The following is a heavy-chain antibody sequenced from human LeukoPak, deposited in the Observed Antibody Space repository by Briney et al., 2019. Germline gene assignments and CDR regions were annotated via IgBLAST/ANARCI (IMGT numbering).Heavy chain of an antibody. J-gene: IGHJ3*02. D-gene: IGHD1-26*01. CDR3: AKDGNVGAKEDAFDI. Sequence: GGSLRLSCAASGFTFSGYAVSWVRQAPGKGLEWVSSINSSGGKTYYTDSVKGRFNISRDNSKNTLFLQMNSLRAEDTAVYYCAKDGNVGAKEDAFDIWGQGTMVTVSS. CDR1: GFTFSGYA. V-gene: IGHV3-23*01. CDR2: INSSGGKT.